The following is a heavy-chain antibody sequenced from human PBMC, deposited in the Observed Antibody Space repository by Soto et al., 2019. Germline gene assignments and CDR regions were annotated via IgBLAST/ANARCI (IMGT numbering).Heavy chain of an antibody. V-gene: IGHV3-30*18. D-gene: IGHD3-16*02. CDR2: ISHDESNK. CDR1: RFTFSSYG. Sequence: GGSLSLSCTASRFTFSSYGMHWVRQDPGKGLEWVAVISHDESNKYYADSVKGRFTISRDNSKNTLYLQMNSLRAEDTAVYYCAKDDNYDYVWATYRSLYFDSWGRGTLVTVSS. J-gene: IGHJ4*02. CDR3: AKDDNYDYVWATYRSLYFDS.